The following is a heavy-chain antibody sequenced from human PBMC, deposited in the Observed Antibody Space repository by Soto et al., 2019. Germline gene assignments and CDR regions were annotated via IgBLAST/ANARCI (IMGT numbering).Heavy chain of an antibody. CDR3: AREIPYDILTGTYYYGMDV. J-gene: IGHJ6*02. V-gene: IGHV3-30-3*01. Sequence: PGGSLRLSCAASGFTFSSYAMHWVRQAPGKGLEWVAVISYDGSNKYYADSVKGRFTISRDNSKNTLYLQMNSLRAEDTAVYYCAREIPYDILTGTYYYGMDVWGQGTTVTVSS. CDR2: ISYDGSNK. D-gene: IGHD3-9*01. CDR1: GFTFSSYA.